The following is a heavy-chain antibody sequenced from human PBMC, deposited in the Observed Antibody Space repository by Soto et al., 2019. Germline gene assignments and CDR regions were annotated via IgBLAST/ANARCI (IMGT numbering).Heavy chain of an antibody. Sequence: QVQLQQWGAGLLKPSETLSLTCAVYGGSFSGYYWSWIRQPPGKGLEGIGEINHSGSTNYNPSLKSRVTISVDTSKNQFSLKLSSVTAADTAVYYCARLRSGNWAGRFDYWGQGTLVTVSS. CDR2: INHSGST. D-gene: IGHD3-9*01. V-gene: IGHV4-34*01. CDR3: ARLRSGNWAGRFDY. CDR1: GGSFSGYY. J-gene: IGHJ4*02.